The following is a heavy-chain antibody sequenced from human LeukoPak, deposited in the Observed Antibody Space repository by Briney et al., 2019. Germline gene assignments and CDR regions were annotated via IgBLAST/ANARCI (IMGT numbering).Heavy chain of an antibody. CDR2: IKQDGSEK. J-gene: IGHJ4*02. Sequence: GESLRLSCAASGFTFSSYWMSWVRQAPGKGLEWVANIKQDGSEKYYVDSVKGRFTISRDNAKNSLYLQMNSLRAEDTAVYYCARDTPFGYVYGGKSVGFYFDYWGQGTLVTVSS. CDR3: ARDTPFGYVYGGKSVGFYFDY. D-gene: IGHD4-23*01. V-gene: IGHV3-7*01. CDR1: GFTFSSYW.